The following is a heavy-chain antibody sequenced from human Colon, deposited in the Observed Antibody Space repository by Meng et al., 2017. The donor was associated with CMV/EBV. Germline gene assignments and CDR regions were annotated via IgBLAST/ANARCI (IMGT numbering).Heavy chain of an antibody. D-gene: IGHD2-8*01. CDR3: VYGGYWFNH. Sequence: GESLKISCATSGFTFTNYWMSWVRQVPGKGLEWVANIKQDGSEKSYVDSVKGRFTSSRDNAKKSVFLQMNSLRVEDTSVYYCVYGGYWFNHWGQGTLVTVSS. CDR2: IKQDGSEK. J-gene: IGHJ5*02. V-gene: IGHV3-7*01. CDR1: GFTFTNYW.